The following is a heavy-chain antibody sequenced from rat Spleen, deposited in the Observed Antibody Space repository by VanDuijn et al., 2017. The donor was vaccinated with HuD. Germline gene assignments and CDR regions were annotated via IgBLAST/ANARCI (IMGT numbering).Heavy chain of an antibody. V-gene: IGHV5-7*01. CDR1: GFTFSDYN. CDR2: ISYDGSST. D-gene: IGHD1-1*01. J-gene: IGHJ2*01. Sequence: EVQLVESGGGLVQPGRSLKLSCAASGFTFSDYNMAWVRQAPKKGLEWVATISYDGSSTYYRDSVKGRFTISRDNAKSTLYLQMDSLRSEDTATYYCARHTVALWGWGQGVMVTVSS. CDR3: ARHTVALWG.